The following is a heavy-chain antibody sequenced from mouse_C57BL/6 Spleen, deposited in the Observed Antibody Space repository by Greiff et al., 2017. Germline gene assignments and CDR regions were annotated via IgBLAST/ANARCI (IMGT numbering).Heavy chain of an antibody. CDR1: GYAFTNYL. CDR2: INPGSGGT. CDR3: AYDPGGRFAY. Sequence: QVQLQQSGAELVRPGTSVKVSCKASGYAFTNYLIEWVKQRPGQGLEWIGVINPGSGGTNYNEKFKGKATMTADKSSSTAYMKLRSLTSDESAVYFCAYDPGGRFAYWGQGTLVTVSA. D-gene: IGHD2-3*01. J-gene: IGHJ3*01. V-gene: IGHV1-54*01.